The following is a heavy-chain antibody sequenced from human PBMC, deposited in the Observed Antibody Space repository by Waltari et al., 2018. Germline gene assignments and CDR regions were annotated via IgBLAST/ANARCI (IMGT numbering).Heavy chain of an antibody. CDR2: IYYSGST. CDR1: GGSISSHY. J-gene: IGHJ4*02. CDR3: ARRYDSSGYYELDY. V-gene: IGHV4-59*11. Sequence: QVQLQESGPGLVKPSETLSLTCTVSGGSISSHYWSWIRQPPGKGLEWIGYIYYSGSTNYNPSLKSRVTISVDTSKNQFSLKLSSVTAADTAVYYCARRYDSSGYYELDYWGQGTLVIVSS. D-gene: IGHD3-22*01.